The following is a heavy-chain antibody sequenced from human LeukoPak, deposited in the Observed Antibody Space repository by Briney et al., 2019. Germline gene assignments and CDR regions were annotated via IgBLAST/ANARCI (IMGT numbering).Heavy chain of an antibody. D-gene: IGHD3-9*01. Sequence: GGSLRLSCAASGFTFSDYYMSWIRQVPGKGLEWVAYISSSGSPTYYADSVRGRFTVSRDNAKNSLYLQMNSLRAEDTAVYYCARDILTGYYIDYYYYGMDVWGQGTTVTVSS. CDR1: GFTFSDYY. V-gene: IGHV3-11*04. J-gene: IGHJ6*02. CDR2: ISSSGSPT. CDR3: ARDILTGYYIDYYYYGMDV.